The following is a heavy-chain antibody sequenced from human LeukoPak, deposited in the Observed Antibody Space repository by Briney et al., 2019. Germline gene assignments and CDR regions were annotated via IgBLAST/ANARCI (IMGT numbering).Heavy chain of an antibody. Sequence: SETLSLTCAVSGGSISSGGYSWSWIRQPPGKGLEWIGYIYHSGSTYYNPSLKSRVTISVDTSKNQFSLKLSSVTAADTAVYYCASLSRVSSGAGKDYWGQGTLVTVSS. V-gene: IGHV4-30-2*01. CDR2: IYHSGST. CDR3: ASLSRVSSGAGKDY. CDR1: GGSISSGGYS. D-gene: IGHD6-19*01. J-gene: IGHJ4*02.